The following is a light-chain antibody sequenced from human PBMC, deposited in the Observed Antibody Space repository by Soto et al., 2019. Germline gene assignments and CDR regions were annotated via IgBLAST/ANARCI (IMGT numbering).Light chain of an antibody. CDR3: SSYGGSNNVV. CDR2: EAS. CDR1: STDFVSYNR. Sequence: QSVLTQPPSVSGSPGQSVTISCTGTSTDFVSYNRVSWYQQPPGTAPKLIIYEASNRPSGVPGRFSGSKSGNTASLTISGLQAADEADYYCSSYGGSNNVVFGGGTKLTVL. J-gene: IGLJ2*01. V-gene: IGLV2-18*02.